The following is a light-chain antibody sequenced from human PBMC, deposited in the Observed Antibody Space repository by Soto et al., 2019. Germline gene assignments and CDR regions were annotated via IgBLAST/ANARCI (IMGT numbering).Light chain of an antibody. CDR2: TTS. CDR1: QDIGNL. Sequence: DIQMSQSPSFVSVAVGDRVTLTCRASQDIGNLLVWYQQKPGKAPTLLIYTTSNLQRGVPSRFSGSGSGTHFTLTISSLQPEDFATYYCQQASSFPRTFGQGTKVE. V-gene: IGKV1-12*01. J-gene: IGKJ1*01. CDR3: QQASSFPRT.